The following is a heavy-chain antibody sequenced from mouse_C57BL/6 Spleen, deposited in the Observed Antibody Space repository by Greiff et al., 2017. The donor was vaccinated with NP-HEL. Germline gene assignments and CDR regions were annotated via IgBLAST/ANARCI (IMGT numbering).Heavy chain of an antibody. D-gene: IGHD1-1*01. CDR1: GYTFTSYW. Sequence: QVQLQQPGAELVKPGASVKMSCKASGYTFTSYWITWVKQRPGQGLEWIGDFYPGSGSTNYNEKFKSKATLTVDTSSSTAYMQLSSLTSEDSAVYYGARCVTTVVGRYFDVWGTGTTVTVSS. V-gene: IGHV1-55*01. J-gene: IGHJ1*03. CDR2: FYPGSGST. CDR3: ARCVTTVVGRYFDV.